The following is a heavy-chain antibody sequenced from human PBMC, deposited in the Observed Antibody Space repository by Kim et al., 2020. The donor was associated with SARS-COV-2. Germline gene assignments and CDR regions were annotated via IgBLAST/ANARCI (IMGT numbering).Heavy chain of an antibody. CDR1: GYTFTGYY. Sequence: ASVKVSCKASGYTFTGYYMHWVRQAPGQGLEWMGRINPNSGGTNYAQKFQGRVTMTRDTSISTAYMELSRLRSDYTAVYYCARDDSSSWLPFDYWGQGTLVTVSS. CDR3: ARDDSSSWLPFDY. CDR2: INPNSGGT. D-gene: IGHD6-13*01. J-gene: IGHJ4*02. V-gene: IGHV1-2*06.